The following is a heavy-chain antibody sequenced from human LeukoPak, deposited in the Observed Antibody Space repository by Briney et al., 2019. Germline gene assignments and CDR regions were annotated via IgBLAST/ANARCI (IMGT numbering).Heavy chain of an antibody. D-gene: IGHD3-16*02. J-gene: IGHJ4*02. CDR2: ISGSGGST. CDR3: AKSDWGSYRYGYFDY. CDR1: GFTFSSYG. V-gene: IGHV3-23*01. Sequence: GGSLRLSCAASGFTFSSYGMSWVRQAPGKGLEWVSVISGSGGSTYNADSVKGRFTISRDNSKNTLYLQMNSLRAEDTAVYYCAKSDWGSYRYGYFDYWGQGTLVTVSS.